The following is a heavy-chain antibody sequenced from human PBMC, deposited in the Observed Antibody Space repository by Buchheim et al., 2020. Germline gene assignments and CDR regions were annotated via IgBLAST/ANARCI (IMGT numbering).Heavy chain of an antibody. CDR1: GFTFSSYG. Sequence: QVQLVESGGGVVQPGRSLRLSCAASGFTFSSYGMHWVRQAPGKGLEWVALISYDGSNQYSADSVKGRFTISRDTSKNTLYLQMNSLRAEDTAVYYCAKVGLRFLEWREFDYWGQGTL. V-gene: IGHV3-30*18. D-gene: IGHD3-3*01. J-gene: IGHJ4*02. CDR3: AKVGLRFLEWREFDY. CDR2: ISYDGSNQ.